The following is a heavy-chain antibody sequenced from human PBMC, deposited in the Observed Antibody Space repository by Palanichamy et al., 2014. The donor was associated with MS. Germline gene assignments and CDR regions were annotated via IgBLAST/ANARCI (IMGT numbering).Heavy chain of an antibody. V-gene: IGHV3-15*01. CDR2: IKTTADGGTT. D-gene: IGHD3-10*02. Sequence: DVQLVESGGGLVKPGGSLRLSCEASGFSPRDSWMSWVRQAPGKGLEWVGRIKTTADGGTTEYAASVKGRFIISRDDSKHRLYLEMNSLETEDTAMYFCTTHRNGEKRGYYYVPPTGIFDFWGQRTRVTVSS. CDR1: GFSPRDSW. CDR3: TTHRNGEKRGYYYVPPTGIFDF. J-gene: IGHJ3*01.